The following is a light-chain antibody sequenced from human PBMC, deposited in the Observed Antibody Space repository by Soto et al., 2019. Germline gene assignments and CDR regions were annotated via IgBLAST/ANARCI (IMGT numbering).Light chain of an antibody. V-gene: IGKV3-15*01. CDR1: QSVSSN. Sequence: EIVMTQSPATLSVSPGERATLSCRASQSVSSNLAWYQQKPGQAPRLLIYGASTRATGIPARFSGSGSGTEFNLTISSLQSEDFAVYYCQQYNKWPPWTFGQGTKVEI. CDR3: QQYNKWPPWT. CDR2: GAS. J-gene: IGKJ1*01.